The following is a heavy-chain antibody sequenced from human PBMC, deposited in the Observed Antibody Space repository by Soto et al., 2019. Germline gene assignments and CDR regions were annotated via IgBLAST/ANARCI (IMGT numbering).Heavy chain of an antibody. J-gene: IGHJ4*02. CDR2: INAYNGNT. CDR1: GYTFTSYG. CDR3: ARATYSYGWITIEY. V-gene: IGHV1-18*01. Sequence: QVQLVQSGAEVKKPGASVKVSCKASGYTFTSYGISCVRQAPGQGLEWMGWINAYNGNTNYAQKLQGRVTMTTDTSTSTAYFELRSLRPDDTAVYYCARATYSYGWITIEYWGQGTLVSVSS. D-gene: IGHD5-18*01.